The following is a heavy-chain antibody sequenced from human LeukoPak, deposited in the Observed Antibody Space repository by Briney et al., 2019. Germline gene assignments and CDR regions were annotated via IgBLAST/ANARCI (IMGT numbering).Heavy chain of an antibody. J-gene: IGHJ3*02. CDR2: IYSGGST. D-gene: IGHD2-2*02. Sequence: PGGSLRLSCAASGFTVSSNYMSWVHQAPGKGLEWVSVIYSGGSTYYADSVKGRFTISRDNSKNTLYLQMNSLRAEDTAVYYCAREREGYCSSTSCYKDDAFDIWGQGTMVTVSS. CDR3: AREREGYCSSTSCYKDDAFDI. V-gene: IGHV3-53*01. CDR1: GFTVSSNY.